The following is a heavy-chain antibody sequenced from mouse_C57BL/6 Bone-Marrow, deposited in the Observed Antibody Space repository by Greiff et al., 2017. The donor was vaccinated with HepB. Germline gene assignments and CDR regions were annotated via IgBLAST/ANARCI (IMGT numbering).Heavy chain of an antibody. J-gene: IGHJ4*01. Sequence: QVTLKVSGPGILQPSQTLSLTCSFSGFSLSTFGMGVGWIRQPSGKGLEWLAHIWWDDDTSYNPALKSRLTISKDTSKNQVFLKIANVDTADTATYYCARIARRGSNYVYYAMDYWGQGTSVTVSS. CDR3: ARIARRGSNYVYYAMDY. D-gene: IGHD2-5*01. CDR1: GFSLSTFGMG. V-gene: IGHV8-8*01. CDR2: IWWDDDT.